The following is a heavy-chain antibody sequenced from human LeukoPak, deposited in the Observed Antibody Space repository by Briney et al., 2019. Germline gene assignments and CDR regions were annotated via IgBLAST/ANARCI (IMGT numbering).Heavy chain of an antibody. J-gene: IGHJ3*02. D-gene: IGHD3-22*01. CDR2: ISDSGRNT. CDR1: GFTFSSYW. CDR3: ARSNYYDSRSWGFDI. V-gene: IGHV3-23*01. Sequence: GGSLRLSCAASGFTFSSYWMHWVRQAPGKGLEWVSSISDSGRNTYYADSVKGRFTISRDNSKNTLFLQMNSLRAEDTAVYYCARSNYYDSRSWGFDIWGQGTMVTVSS.